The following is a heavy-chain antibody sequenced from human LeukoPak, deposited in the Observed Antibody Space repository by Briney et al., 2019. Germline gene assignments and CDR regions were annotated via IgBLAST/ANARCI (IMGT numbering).Heavy chain of an antibody. CDR1: GGSFSGYY. CDR3: ARVSAAGMEFHYGMDV. Sequence: SETLSLTCAVYGGSFSGYYWSWIRQPPGKGLEWIGEINHSGSTNYNPSLKSRVTISVDTSKNQFSLKLSSVTAADTAVYYCARVSAAGMEFHYGMDVWGQGTTVFVSS. J-gene: IGHJ6*02. CDR2: INHSGST. V-gene: IGHV4-34*01. D-gene: IGHD6-13*01.